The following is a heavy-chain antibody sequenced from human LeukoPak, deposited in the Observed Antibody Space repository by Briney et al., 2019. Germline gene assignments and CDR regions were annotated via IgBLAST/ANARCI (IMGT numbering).Heavy chain of an antibody. CDR2: IYYSGST. CDR1: GDSISNYY. CDR3: AKIRDGDFDY. D-gene: IGHD5-24*01. V-gene: IGHV4-59*01. Sequence: SETLSLTCTVSGDSISNYYWSWIRQPPGQGLEWIGYIYYSGSTNYNPSLKSRVTISIDTSRKQLSLKLISVTAADTAMYYCAKIRDGDFDYWGQGTLVTVSS. J-gene: IGHJ4*02.